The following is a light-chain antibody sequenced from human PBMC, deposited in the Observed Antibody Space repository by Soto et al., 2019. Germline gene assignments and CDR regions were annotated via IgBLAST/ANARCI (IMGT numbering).Light chain of an antibody. Sequence: QSVLAQPASVSESPGQSITISCTGTSSDVGNYIFVSWYRQHPGKAPKLMIYDINNRPSGVSNRFSGSKSGNTASLTISGLQAEDEADYYCVSYTTSAYYVFGNGTKVTVL. CDR2: DIN. CDR3: VSYTTSAYYV. CDR1: SSDVGNYIF. J-gene: IGLJ1*01. V-gene: IGLV2-14*01.